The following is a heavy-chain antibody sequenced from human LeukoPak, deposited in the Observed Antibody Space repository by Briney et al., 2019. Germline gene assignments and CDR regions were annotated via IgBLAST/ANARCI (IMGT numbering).Heavy chain of an antibody. CDR2: ISGSGTTI. J-gene: IGHJ4*02. CDR3: ARDRYGDRGGIFDY. D-gene: IGHD4-17*01. CDR1: GFTFGDNY. Sequence: GGSLRLSCVAPGFTFGDNYMSWIRQAPGKGLECLSYISGSGTTIYYADSVKGRFTISRDNAKDSLYLQMNSLRAEDTAVYYCARDRYGDRGGIFDYWGQGTLVTVSS. V-gene: IGHV3-11*01.